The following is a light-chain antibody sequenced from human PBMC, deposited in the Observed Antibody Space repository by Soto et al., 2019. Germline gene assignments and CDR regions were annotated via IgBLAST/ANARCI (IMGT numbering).Light chain of an antibody. Sequence: QSALTQPASVSASPGQSITISCTGTSSDVGGYNYVSWYQQHPGKAPKLIIFDVTNRPSGVSDRFSASKSANTASLTISGLQPEDEADYYCTSYTKSSTLYVFGSGTKVTVL. CDR3: TSYTKSSTLYV. V-gene: IGLV2-14*03. CDR1: SSDVGGYNY. CDR2: DVT. J-gene: IGLJ1*01.